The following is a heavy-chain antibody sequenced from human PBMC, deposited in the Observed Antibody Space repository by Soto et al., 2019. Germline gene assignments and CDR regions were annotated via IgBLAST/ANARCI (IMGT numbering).Heavy chain of an antibody. V-gene: IGHV2-5*01. CDR2: IYCNDDK. J-gene: IGHJ4*02. CDR1: VFSLSASLVC. D-gene: IGHD6-13*01. Sequence: SGPTLVNPTHTLTLTFTFSVFSLSASLVCVVLIRHPPGKALDWLALIYCNDDKRYSPSLNIRLTITKDTSKNQVVLTMTNMDPADTATYYSAHRRDGRSCYIAYWGQGPLVNVSS. CDR3: AHRRDGRSCYIAY.